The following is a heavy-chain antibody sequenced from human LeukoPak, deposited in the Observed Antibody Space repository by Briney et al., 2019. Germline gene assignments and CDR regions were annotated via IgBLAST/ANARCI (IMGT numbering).Heavy chain of an antibody. J-gene: IGHJ4*02. Sequence: SETLSLTCTVSGGSITSSSYYWGWIRQPPGKGLEWIGSFYYRGSTYYNPSLKSRVTISVDTSKNQFSLKLSSVTAADTAVYYCARGQAKFGCSSTSCYQLWLPKIFDYWGQGTLVTVSS. D-gene: IGHD2-2*01. V-gene: IGHV4-39*07. CDR2: FYYRGST. CDR1: GGSITSSSYY. CDR3: ARGQAKFGCSSTSCYQLWLPKIFDY.